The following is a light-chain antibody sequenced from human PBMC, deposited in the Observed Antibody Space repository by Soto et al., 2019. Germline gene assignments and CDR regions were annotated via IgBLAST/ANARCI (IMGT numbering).Light chain of an antibody. Sequence: DIQMTQSPSSLSASVGDRVTITCRASQGITKYLAWFQQKPGKAPKSLIYATSSLQSGVPSRFRGRGAGTDFTLSINRLQPEDFATYDCQQYDSHPRTFGQGTKLEMK. J-gene: IGKJ2*01. V-gene: IGKV1-16*01. CDR1: QGITKY. CDR3: QQYDSHPRT. CDR2: ATS.